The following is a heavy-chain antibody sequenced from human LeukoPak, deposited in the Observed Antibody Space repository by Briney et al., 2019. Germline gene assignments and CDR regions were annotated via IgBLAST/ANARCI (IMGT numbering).Heavy chain of an antibody. V-gene: IGHV3-23*01. CDR3: ARYDYGLDD. J-gene: IGHJ4*02. CDR1: GFAFSTFA. Sequence: PGGSLRLSCAASGFAFSTFAMSWVRQAPGKGLEWVSTLTHTGLTTYYADAVKGRFTISRDNSQNTLYLQMNSLRAEDTAVYFCARYDYGLDDWGQGTLVTVSS. CDR2: LTHTGLTT. D-gene: IGHD4-17*01.